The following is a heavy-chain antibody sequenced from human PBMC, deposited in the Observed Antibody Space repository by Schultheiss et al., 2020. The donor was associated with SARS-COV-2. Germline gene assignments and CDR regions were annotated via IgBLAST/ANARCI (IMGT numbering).Heavy chain of an antibody. Sequence: SETLSLTCTVSRGSISSYYWSWIRQPAGKGLEWIGRIYTSGSTNYNPSLKSRVTISVDTSKNQFSLKLSSVTAADTAVYYCARAYCSGGSCYYFDYWGQGTLVTVSS. CDR2: IYTSGST. CDR1: RGSISSYY. D-gene: IGHD2-15*01. CDR3: ARAYCSGGSCYYFDY. V-gene: IGHV4-4*07. J-gene: IGHJ4*02.